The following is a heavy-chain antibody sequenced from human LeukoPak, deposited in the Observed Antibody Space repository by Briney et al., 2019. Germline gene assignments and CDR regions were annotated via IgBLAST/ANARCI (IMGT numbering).Heavy chain of an antibody. CDR3: AKDWQQLVGECYFDY. Sequence: GGSLRLSCVASGFTFSSYAMSWVRQAPGKGLEWVSAISGSGGSAYYVDSVKGRFTISRDNSKNTLYLQMNSLRAEDTAVYYCAKDWQQLVGECYFDYWGQGTLVTVSS. CDR2: ISGSGGSA. J-gene: IGHJ4*02. CDR1: GFTFSSYA. D-gene: IGHD6-13*01. V-gene: IGHV3-23*01.